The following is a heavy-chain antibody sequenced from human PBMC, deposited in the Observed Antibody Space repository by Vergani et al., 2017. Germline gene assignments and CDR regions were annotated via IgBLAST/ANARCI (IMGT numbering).Heavy chain of an antibody. CDR3: ARDYNFYDRGGGSIVATILDY. CDR2: ISYDGSNK. CDR1: GFTFSSYA. J-gene: IGHJ4*02. Sequence: QVQLVESGGGVVQPGRSLRLSCAASGFTFSSYAMHWVRQAPGKGLEWVAVISYDGSNKYYADSVKGRFTISRDNSKNTLYLQMNSLRAEDTAVYYCARDYNFYDRGGGSIVATILDYWGQGTLVTVSS. D-gene: IGHD5-12*01. V-gene: IGHV3-30-3*01.